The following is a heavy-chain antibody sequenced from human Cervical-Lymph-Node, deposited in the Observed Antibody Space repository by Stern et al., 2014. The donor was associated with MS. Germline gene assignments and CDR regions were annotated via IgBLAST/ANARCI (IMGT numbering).Heavy chain of an antibody. CDR3: AHSRLREISEYSTSRYFDY. CDR2: IYLDDDK. V-gene: IGHV2-5*02. D-gene: IGHD6-6*01. J-gene: IGHJ4*02. CDR1: GFSLSPSGVG. Sequence: QVTLKESGPTLVKPPQTLTLTCTFSGFSLSPSGVGVGWIRQPPGKALEWLALIYLDDDKRYSPSLKSRLTITKDTSKNQVVLTMTNMDPVDTATYYCAHSRLREISEYSTSRYFDYWGQGTLVTVSS.